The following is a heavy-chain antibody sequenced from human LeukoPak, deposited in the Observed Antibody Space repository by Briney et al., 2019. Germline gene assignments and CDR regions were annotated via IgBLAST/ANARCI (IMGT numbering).Heavy chain of an antibody. V-gene: IGHV1-18*04. CDR2: ISSYSGET. CDR3: ARDRHSDSGGYHFDY. J-gene: IGHJ4*02. CDR1: GYTFTRYG. Sequence: ASVKVSCKASGYTFTRYGLSWVRQAPGQRLEWMGWISSYSGETNYAQKLQDRVTMTTDTSTSTAYMELRGLRSDDTAVYYCARDRHSDSGGYHFDYWGQGTLVTVSS. D-gene: IGHD3-10*01.